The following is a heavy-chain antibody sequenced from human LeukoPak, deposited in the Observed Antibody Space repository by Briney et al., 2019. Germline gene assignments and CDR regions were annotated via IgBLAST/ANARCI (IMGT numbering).Heavy chain of an antibody. CDR2: INPSGGST. Sequence: ASVKVSCKASGYTFTSYYMHRVRQAPGQGLEWMGIINPSGGSTSYAQKFQGRVTMTRDTSTSTVYMELSSLRSEDTAVYYCARDATIFGVVITLNNWFDPWGQGTLATVSS. D-gene: IGHD3-3*01. V-gene: IGHV1-46*01. J-gene: IGHJ5*02. CDR3: ARDATIFGVVITLNNWFDP. CDR1: GYTFTSYY.